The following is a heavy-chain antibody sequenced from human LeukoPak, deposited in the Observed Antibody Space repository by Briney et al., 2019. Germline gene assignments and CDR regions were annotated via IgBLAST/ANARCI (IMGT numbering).Heavy chain of an antibody. CDR1: GGSISSSSYY. D-gene: IGHD3-16*02. J-gene: IGHJ6*02. CDR2: IYYSGST. CDR3: ARDQRDTLLGTTYYYYGMDV. Sequence: PSETLSLTCTVSGGSISSSSYYWGWIRQPPGKGLEWIGSIYYSGSTYYNPSLKSRVTISVDTSKNQFSLKLSSVTAADTAVYYCARDQRDTLLGTTYYYYGMDVWGQGTTVTVSS. V-gene: IGHV4-39*07.